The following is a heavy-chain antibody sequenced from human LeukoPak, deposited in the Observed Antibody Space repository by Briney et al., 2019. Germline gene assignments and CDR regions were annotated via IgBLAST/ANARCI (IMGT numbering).Heavy chain of an antibody. Sequence: GGSLRLSCAASGFTFSSYAMSWVRQAPGKGLEWVSAVSGSGGSTYYADSVRGRFTISRDNSKNTLYLQMNSLRAEDTAVYYCAKDRSKGSSTSCYGYWGQGTLVTVSS. CDR1: GFTFSSYA. D-gene: IGHD2-2*01. J-gene: IGHJ4*02. CDR2: VSGSGGST. CDR3: AKDRSKGSSTSCYGY. V-gene: IGHV3-23*01.